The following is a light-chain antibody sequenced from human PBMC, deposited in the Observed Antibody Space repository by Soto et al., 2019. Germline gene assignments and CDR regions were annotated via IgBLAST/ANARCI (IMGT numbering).Light chain of an antibody. J-gene: IGKJ5*01. CDR3: QQDYNLPFT. CDR1: QSVSSN. CDR2: GAS. V-gene: IGKV3-15*01. Sequence: ETVTTQSPATLSVSPGERATLSCRASQSVSSNLAWYQQKPGQAPRLLIYGASTRATGIPARFSGSGSGTELTLTISSLQSEDFAVYYCQQDYNLPFTFGQGTRLEIK.